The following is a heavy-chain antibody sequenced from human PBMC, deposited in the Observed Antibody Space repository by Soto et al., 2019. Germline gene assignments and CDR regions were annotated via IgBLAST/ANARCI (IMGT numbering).Heavy chain of an antibody. CDR2: INHSGST. CDR1: GGSFSGYY. Sequence: SETLSLTCAVYGGSFSGYYWSWIRQPPGKGLEWIGDINHSGSTNYNPSLKSRVTISVDTSKYHFSLKLSSVTAADTAVYYCASLAYSNLSKNWFDPWGQGTLVTAPQ. J-gene: IGHJ5*02. CDR3: ASLAYSNLSKNWFDP. D-gene: IGHD6-6*01. V-gene: IGHV4-34*01.